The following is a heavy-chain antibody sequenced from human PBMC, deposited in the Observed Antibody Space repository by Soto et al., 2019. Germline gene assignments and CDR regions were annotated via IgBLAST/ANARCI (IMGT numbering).Heavy chain of an antibody. V-gene: IGHV3-11*01. CDR3: ARDRGTAMVPFFDY. Sequence: GGSLRLSCAASGFTFSDYYMSWIRQAPGKGLEWVSYISSSGSTIYYADSVKGRFTISRDNAKNSLYLQMNSLRAEDAAVYYCARDRGTAMVPFFDYWGQGTLVTVSS. CDR2: ISSSGSTI. CDR1: GFTFSDYY. D-gene: IGHD5-18*01. J-gene: IGHJ4*02.